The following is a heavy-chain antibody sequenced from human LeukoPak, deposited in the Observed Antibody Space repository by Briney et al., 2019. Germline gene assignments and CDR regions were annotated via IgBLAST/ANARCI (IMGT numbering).Heavy chain of an antibody. CDR1: GYTFTSYG. Sequence: ASVKVSCKASGYTFTSYGISWVRQAPGQGLEWMGWISAYNGNANYAQKLQGRVTMTTDTSTSTAYMELRSLRSDDTAVYYCARPLWFGELAHNWFDPWGQGTLVTVSS. D-gene: IGHD3-10*01. CDR2: ISAYNGNA. CDR3: ARPLWFGELAHNWFDP. V-gene: IGHV1-18*01. J-gene: IGHJ5*02.